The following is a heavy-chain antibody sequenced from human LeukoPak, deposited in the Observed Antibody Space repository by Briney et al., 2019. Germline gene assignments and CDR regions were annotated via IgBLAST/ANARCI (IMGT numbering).Heavy chain of an antibody. D-gene: IGHD6-19*01. CDR1: GGSISSYY. V-gene: IGHV4-34*01. CDR2: INHSGST. CDR3: ARGGFVAGTKPIDY. J-gene: IGHJ4*02. Sequence: SETLSLTCTVSGGSISSYYWSWIRQPPGKGLEWIGEINHSGSTNYNPSLKSRVTISVDTSKNQFSLKLSSVTAADTAVYYCARGGFVAGTKPIDYWGQGTLVTVSS.